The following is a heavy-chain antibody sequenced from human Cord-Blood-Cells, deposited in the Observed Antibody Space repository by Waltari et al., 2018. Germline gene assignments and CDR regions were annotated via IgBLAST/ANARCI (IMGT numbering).Heavy chain of an antibody. Sequence: SGYYCSWIRQPPGKGLEWIGEINHSGSTNYNPSLRSRVTISVDTSKNQFSLKLGSVTAADTAVYYCARRDYDILTGYDYWGQGTLVTVSS. CDR1: SGYY. CDR2: INHSGST. D-gene: IGHD3-9*01. J-gene: IGHJ4*02. CDR3: ARRDYDILTGYDY. V-gene: IGHV4-34*01.